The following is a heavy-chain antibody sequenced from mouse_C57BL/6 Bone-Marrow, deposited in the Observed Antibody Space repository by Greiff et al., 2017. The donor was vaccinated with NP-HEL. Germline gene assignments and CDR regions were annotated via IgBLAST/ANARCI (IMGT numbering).Heavy chain of an antibody. Sequence: VQLQQSVAELVRPGASVKLSCTASGFNIKNTYMHWVKQRPEQGLEWIGRIDPANGNTNYAPKFKGKATITADTSSNTAYLQLSSLTSEDTSIYCGASFYYEYNGWDFWGWGQGATLTVST. V-gene: IGHV14-3*01. J-gene: IGHJ2*01. D-gene: IGHD2-4*01. CDR1: GFNIKNTY. CDR3: ASFYYEYNGWDFWG. CDR2: IDPANGNT.